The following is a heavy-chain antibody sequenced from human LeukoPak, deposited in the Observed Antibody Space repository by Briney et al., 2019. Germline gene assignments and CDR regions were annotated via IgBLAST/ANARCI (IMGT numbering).Heavy chain of an antibody. CDR1: GFTFSSYE. D-gene: IGHD3-10*01. CDR2: ISSSGSSI. Sequence: PGGSLRLSCAASGFTFSSYEMNWVRQTSGKGLEWFSYISSSGSSIYYADSMKGRFTISRDNAKNSLYLQMNSLRAEDTAVYYCARIRGGNEGSGSFFDYWGQGTLVTVSS. J-gene: IGHJ4*02. CDR3: ARIRGGNEGSGSFFDY. V-gene: IGHV3-48*03.